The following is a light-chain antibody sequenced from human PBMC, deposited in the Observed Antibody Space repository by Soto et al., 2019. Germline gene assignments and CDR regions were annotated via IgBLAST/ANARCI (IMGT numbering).Light chain of an antibody. CDR2: KAS. CDR1: QSISSW. J-gene: IGKJ4*01. Sequence: DIQMTQSPSILSASVGDRVTINCRASQSISSWLAWYQQKPGKAPNLLIYKASTLKSGVPSRFSGSGSGTEFTLTISSLQPDDFATYYCQQANSFPLPFGGGTKVDI. CDR3: QQANSFPLP. V-gene: IGKV1-5*03.